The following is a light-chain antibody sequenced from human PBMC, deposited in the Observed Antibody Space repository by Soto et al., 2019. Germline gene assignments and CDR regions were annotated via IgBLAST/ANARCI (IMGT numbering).Light chain of an antibody. Sequence: EIVMTQSPDTLSVSPGERVTLSCGARQSVSSNLAWYQQKPGQAPRLLIYGASTRAFGIPGRFSGSGSGTEFTLTISSVQSEDFAVYYCQQYNNWPPEVTFGPGTRLEIK. CDR3: QQYNNWPPEVT. CDR2: GAS. CDR1: QSVSSN. V-gene: IGKV3-15*01. J-gene: IGKJ5*01.